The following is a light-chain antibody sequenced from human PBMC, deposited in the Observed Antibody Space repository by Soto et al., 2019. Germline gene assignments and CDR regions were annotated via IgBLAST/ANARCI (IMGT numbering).Light chain of an antibody. Sequence: DIQMTQAPPSPSASVEDRITITIRASQDISNYLAWYQQKPGKVPKLLIYTASTLQSGVRSRFSGSGSVTDFTLTISSLQPEDVATYYCQKYNSALTFGHGTRLEIK. V-gene: IGKV1-27*01. CDR1: QDISNY. CDR2: TAS. J-gene: IGKJ5*01. CDR3: QKYNSALT.